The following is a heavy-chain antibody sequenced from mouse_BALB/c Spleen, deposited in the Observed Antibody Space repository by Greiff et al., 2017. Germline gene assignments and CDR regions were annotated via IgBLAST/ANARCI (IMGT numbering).Heavy chain of an antibody. Sequence: EVKLMESGGGLVKPGGSLKLSCAASGFTFSSYAMSWVRQSPEKRLEWVAEISSGGSYTYYPDTVTGRFTISRDNAKNTLYLEMSSLRSEDTAMYYCARDWDYYGNSRGAMDYWGQGTSVTVSS. D-gene: IGHD2-1*01. CDR3: ARDWDYYGNSRGAMDY. J-gene: IGHJ4*01. CDR2: ISSGGSYT. CDR1: GFTFSSYA. V-gene: IGHV5-9-4*01.